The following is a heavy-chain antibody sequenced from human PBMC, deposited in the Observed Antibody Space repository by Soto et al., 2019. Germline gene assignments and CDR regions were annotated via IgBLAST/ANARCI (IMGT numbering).Heavy chain of an antibody. CDR3: ATTLKDEGWYFDL. CDR2: FDPEDGET. CDR1: GYTFTSYY. J-gene: IGHJ2*01. Sequence: ASVKVSCKASGYTFTSYYMHWVRQAPGKGLEWMGGFDPEDGETIYAQKFQGRVTMTEDTSTDTAYMELSSLRSEDTAAYYCATTLKDEGWYFDLWGRGTLVTVSS. V-gene: IGHV1-24*01.